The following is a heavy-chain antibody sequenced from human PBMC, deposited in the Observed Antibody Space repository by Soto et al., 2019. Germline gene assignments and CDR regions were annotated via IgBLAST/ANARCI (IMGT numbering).Heavy chain of an antibody. CDR1: GFTLSNYA. CDR3: ARDRYCTSASCYTAAVGYYFDY. V-gene: IGHV3-30-3*01. Sequence: SLRLSCAASGFTLSNYAMHWVRQAPGKGLEWVALISYDGSNEYYADSVKGRFTISRDNSKNTLYLQMSSLRAEDTAVYYCARDRYCTSASCYTAAVGYYFDYWGQGALVTVSS. D-gene: IGHD2-2*02. J-gene: IGHJ4*02. CDR2: ISYDGSNE.